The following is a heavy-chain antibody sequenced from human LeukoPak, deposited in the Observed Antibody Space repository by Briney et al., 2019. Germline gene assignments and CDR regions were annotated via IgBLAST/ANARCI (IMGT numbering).Heavy chain of an antibody. CDR2: IYRGGST. Sequence: PGGSLRLSCAAFGFTFSNYGMHWVRQAPGKGLEWVSVIYRGGSTYYADSVKGRFTISRDNSKNTLYFQMNSLRAEDTAVYYCARGPGYSGYDLWGQGTLVTVSS. CDR3: ARGPGYSGYDL. D-gene: IGHD5-12*01. J-gene: IGHJ4*02. CDR1: GFTFSNYG. V-gene: IGHV3-66*01.